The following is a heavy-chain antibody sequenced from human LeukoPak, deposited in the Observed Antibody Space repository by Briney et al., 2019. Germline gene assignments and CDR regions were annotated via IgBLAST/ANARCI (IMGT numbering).Heavy chain of an antibody. J-gene: IGHJ3*02. CDR2: ISAYNGNT. D-gene: IGHD3-22*01. Sequence: ASVKVSCKASGYTFTSYGISWVRQAPGQGLEWMGWISAYNGNTNYAQKLQGRVTMTTDTSTSTAYMELRSLRSDDTAVYYCARGGTNYYDSGGYYYDTNAFDIWGQGTMVTVSS. CDR3: ARGGTNYYDSGGYYYDTNAFDI. CDR1: GYTFTSYG. V-gene: IGHV1-18*01.